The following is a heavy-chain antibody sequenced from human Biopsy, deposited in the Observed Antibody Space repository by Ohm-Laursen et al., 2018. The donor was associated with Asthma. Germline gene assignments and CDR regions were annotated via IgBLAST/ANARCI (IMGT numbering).Heavy chain of an antibody. J-gene: IGHJ4*02. CDR3: ARGRSGDWLYYFDY. D-gene: IGHD2-21*01. Sequence: ETLSLTCTVSGGSINNFYWSWIRQPPGKGLESIGHVYYSGSTNYNPSLKSRVTISIDASKNQFSLKLSSVTAADTAVYYCARGRSGDWLYYFDYWGQGALVTVSS. V-gene: IGHV4-59*12. CDR2: VYYSGST. CDR1: GGSINNFY.